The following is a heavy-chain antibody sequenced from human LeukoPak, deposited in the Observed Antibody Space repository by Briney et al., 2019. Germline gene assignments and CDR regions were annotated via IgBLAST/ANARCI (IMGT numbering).Heavy chain of an antibody. V-gene: IGHV1-69*13. CDR2: IIPIFGTT. CDR3: ARGNYDTSGYYPWCFDY. D-gene: IGHD3-22*01. J-gene: IGHJ4*02. Sequence: SVEVSCKASGGTFSTYAISWVRQAPGQGLEWMGTIIPIFGTTNYAQKFQGRVTITADESTSTAYMELSSLRSEDTAVYYCARGNYDTSGYYPWCFDYWGQGTLVTVSS. CDR1: GGTFSTYA.